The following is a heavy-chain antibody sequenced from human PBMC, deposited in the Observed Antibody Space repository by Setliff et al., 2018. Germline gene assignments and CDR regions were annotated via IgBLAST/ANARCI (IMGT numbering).Heavy chain of an antibody. Sequence: ASVKVSCKASGDTFSTYGVTWVRQAPGQGLEWMGWISPYSGNTYYAPELQGRVTLTTDTSTNMAYLDLRGLRSDDTAVYYCMRLVRFCSRTACQRTSGDEAWGQGALVTVSS. J-gene: IGHJ5*02. CDR1: GDTFSTYG. D-gene: IGHD3-3*01. CDR3: MRLVRFCSRTACQRTSGDEA. V-gene: IGHV1-18*01. CDR2: ISPYSGNT.